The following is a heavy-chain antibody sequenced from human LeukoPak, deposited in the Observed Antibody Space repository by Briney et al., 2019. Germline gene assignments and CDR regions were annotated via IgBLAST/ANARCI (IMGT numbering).Heavy chain of an antibody. V-gene: IGHV4-4*07. Sequence: SETLSLTCTVSGGSISGDYWSWIRQPAGKGLEWIGRIYTSGSTTYNPSLKSRVTMSVDTSKNQFSLKLTSVTGADTAIYYCARVSPALGANYFDYRGQGILVTVSS. J-gene: IGHJ4*02. CDR2: IYTSGST. CDR3: ARVSPALGANYFDY. D-gene: IGHD1-26*01. CDR1: GGSISGDY.